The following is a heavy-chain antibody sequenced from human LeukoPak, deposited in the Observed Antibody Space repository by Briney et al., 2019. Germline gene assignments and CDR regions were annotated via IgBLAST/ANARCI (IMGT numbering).Heavy chain of an antibody. D-gene: IGHD5-18*01. CDR2: MSPNSGNT. CDR3: ARARGYSYGYSDY. V-gene: IGHV1-8*01. CDR1: GYIFTNFD. Sequence: ASVKVSCKASGYIFTNFDINWVRQATGQGLEWMGWMSPNSGNTGFAQKFQGRVTMTRNTSKSTAYMELSSLTSEDTAVYYCARARGYSYGYSDYWGQGTLVTVSS. J-gene: IGHJ4*02.